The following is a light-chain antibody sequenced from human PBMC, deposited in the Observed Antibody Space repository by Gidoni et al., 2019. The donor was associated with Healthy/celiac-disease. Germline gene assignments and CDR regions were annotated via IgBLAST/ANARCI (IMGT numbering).Light chain of an antibody. V-gene: IGLV2-14*01. J-gene: IGLJ2*01. CDR3: SSYTSSSTRGV. Sequence: QSALTQPAPVSGSPGQSITISCTGTSSDVGGYNSVSWYHQHPGKAPKLMIYEVSNRPSGVSNRFSGSKSCNTASLTISGLQAEDEADYYCSSYTSSSTRGVFGGGTKLTVL. CDR1: SSDVGGYNS. CDR2: EVS.